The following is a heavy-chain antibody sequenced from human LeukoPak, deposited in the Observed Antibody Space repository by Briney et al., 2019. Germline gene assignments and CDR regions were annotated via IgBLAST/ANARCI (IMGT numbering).Heavy chain of an antibody. V-gene: IGHV3-23*01. Sequence: GGSLRLSCAASGFTFSSYAMSWVRQAPGKGLEWVSAITGRGASTYYADSVKGRFTMSRDTSKDTLYLQLNSLRAEDTAVYYCAKVRSPLFRGGSYCFDYWGQGTLVTVSS. D-gene: IGHD1-26*01. CDR2: ITGRGAST. J-gene: IGHJ4*02. CDR1: GFTFSSYA. CDR3: AKVRSPLFRGGSYCFDY.